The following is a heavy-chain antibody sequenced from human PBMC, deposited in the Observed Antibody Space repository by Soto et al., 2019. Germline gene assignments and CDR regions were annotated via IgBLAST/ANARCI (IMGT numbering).Heavy chain of an antibody. CDR2: IIPIFGTT. CDR3: ARRDQNWKYALMSSGTPFDP. J-gene: IGHJ5*02. D-gene: IGHD1-7*01. CDR1: GGTFSSYA. V-gene: IGHV1-69*13. Sequence: GASVKVSCKASGGTFSSYAINWVRQAPGQGLEWMGGIIPIFGTTNYAQKFQGRVTITADESTTTSYMELSSLRSEDTAVYYCARRDQNWKYALMSSGTPFDPWGQGTLVTVSS.